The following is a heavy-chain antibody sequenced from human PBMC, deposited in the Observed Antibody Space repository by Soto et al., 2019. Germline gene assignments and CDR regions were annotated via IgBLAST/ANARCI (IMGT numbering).Heavy chain of an antibody. CDR2: ISYDGSNK. CDR1: GFTFSSYA. CDR3: ARELTMVRGVIIYYYGMDV. D-gene: IGHD3-10*01. Sequence: SLRLSCAASGFTFSSYAMHWVRQAPGKGLEWVAVISYDGSNKYYADSVKGRFTISRDNSKNTLYLQMNSLRAEDTAVYYCARELTMVRGVIIYYYGMDVWGQGTTVTVSS. J-gene: IGHJ6*02. V-gene: IGHV3-30-3*01.